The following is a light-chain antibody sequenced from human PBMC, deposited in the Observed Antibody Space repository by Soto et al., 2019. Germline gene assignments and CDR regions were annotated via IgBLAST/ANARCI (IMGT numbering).Light chain of an antibody. CDR3: QERNTWSWT. CDR1: QSVSGD. V-gene: IGKV3-11*01. Sequence: EIVLTQSPATLSLSPGQRATLSCRASQSVSGDLAWFQQKPGQAPRLLIYDTYNGATGLPARFSGSGYGTDFTLTSRILEPEDFAVYYRQERNTWSWTFGQGTKVEIK. CDR2: DTY. J-gene: IGKJ1*01.